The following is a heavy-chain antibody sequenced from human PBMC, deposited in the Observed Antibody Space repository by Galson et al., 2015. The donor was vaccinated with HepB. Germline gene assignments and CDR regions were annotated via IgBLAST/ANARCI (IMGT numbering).Heavy chain of an antibody. CDR3: ARDGAGTVKGGLDY. CDR2: INAGNGNT. CDR1: GYTFTSYA. D-gene: IGHD1-7*01. J-gene: IGHJ4*02. Sequence: SVKVSCKASGYTFTSYAMHWVRQAPGQRLEWMGWINAGNGNTKYSQKFQGRVTITRDTSASTAYMELSSLRSEDTAVYYCARDGAGTVKGGLDYWGQGTLVTVSS. V-gene: IGHV1-3*01.